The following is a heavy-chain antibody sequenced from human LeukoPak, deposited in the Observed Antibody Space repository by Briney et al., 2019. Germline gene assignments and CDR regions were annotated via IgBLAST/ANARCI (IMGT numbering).Heavy chain of an antibody. CDR2: IYYSGST. V-gene: IGHV4-59*01. CDR1: GGSISSYY. D-gene: IGHD3-10*01. CDR3: ARDQGGSGSYYNGFDY. Sequence: SETLSFTCTVSGGSISSYYWSWIRQPPGKGLEWIGYIYYSGSTNYNPSLKSRVTISVDTSKNQFSLKLSSVTAADTAVYYCARDQGGSGSYYNGFDYWGQGTLVTVSS. J-gene: IGHJ4*02.